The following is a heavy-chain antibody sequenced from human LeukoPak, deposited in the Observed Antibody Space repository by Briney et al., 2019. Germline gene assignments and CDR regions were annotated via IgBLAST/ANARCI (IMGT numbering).Heavy chain of an antibody. D-gene: IGHD3-22*01. CDR3: ARGTTMITDWFDP. Sequence: PSETLSLTCTVSGGSISIYYWSWIRQPPGKGLEWIGYIYDSGSTNYNPSLKSRVTISVDTSKNQFSLKLSSVTAADTAVYYCARGTTMITDWFDPWGQGTLVTVSS. V-gene: IGHV4-59*01. CDR1: GGSISIYY. J-gene: IGHJ5*02. CDR2: IYDSGST.